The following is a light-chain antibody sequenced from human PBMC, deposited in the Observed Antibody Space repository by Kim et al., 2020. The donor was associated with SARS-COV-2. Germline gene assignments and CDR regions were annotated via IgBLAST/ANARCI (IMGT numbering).Light chain of an antibody. V-gene: IGKV1-39*01. CDR2: AAS. J-gene: IGKJ4*02. Sequence: AAGGDRVTITGRARQSISSYLNCDQQKPETALKVLIKAASSLQIEVRSRFSGSGSGADFTLTINRLQPEDFATYYCQQSYRTPLTFGGGTKVDIK. CDR1: QSISSY. CDR3: QQSYRTPLT.